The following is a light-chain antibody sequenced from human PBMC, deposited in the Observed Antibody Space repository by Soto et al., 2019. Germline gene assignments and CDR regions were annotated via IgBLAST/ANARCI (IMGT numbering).Light chain of an antibody. CDR1: SSDVGGYNY. J-gene: IGLJ1*01. V-gene: IGLV2-8*01. CDR3: SSYAGSSTV. Sequence: QSALTQPPSASGSPGQSVTISCTGTSSDVGGYNYVPWYQQHPDKAPKLMIYEVSKRPSGVPDRFSGSKSGNTASLTVSGLQAEDEADYYCSSYAGSSTVFGTGTKLTVL. CDR2: EVS.